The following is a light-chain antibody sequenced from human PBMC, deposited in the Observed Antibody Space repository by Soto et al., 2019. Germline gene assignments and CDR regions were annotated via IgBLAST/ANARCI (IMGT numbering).Light chain of an antibody. CDR2: EVT. CDR1: SSDVGGYNF. CDR3: SSYTGSGTLI. V-gene: IGLV2-14*01. Sequence: QSALTQPASVSGSPGQSITISCTGTSSDVGGYNFVSWYQQQPGKAPKLMVYEVTNRPSGVSYRFSGSKSGNTASLTISGLQAEDGADYFCSSYTGSGTLIFGGGTKLTVL. J-gene: IGLJ2*01.